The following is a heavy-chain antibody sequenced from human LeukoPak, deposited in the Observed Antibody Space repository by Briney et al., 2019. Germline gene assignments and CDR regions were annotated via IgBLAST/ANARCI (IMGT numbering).Heavy chain of an antibody. CDR1: GYTFTTYY. J-gene: IGHJ6*03. V-gene: IGHV1-46*01. CDR2: INPSGGST. D-gene: IGHD3-16*01. Sequence: ASVKVSCKASGYTFTTYYMHWVRQAPGQGLEWMGIINPSGGSTSYAQKFQGRVTVTRDMSTSTVYMELSSLRSEDTAVYYCARGGGRSTEGGVWFYYYYMDVWGKGTTVTVSS. CDR3: ARGGGRSTEGGVWFYYYYMDV.